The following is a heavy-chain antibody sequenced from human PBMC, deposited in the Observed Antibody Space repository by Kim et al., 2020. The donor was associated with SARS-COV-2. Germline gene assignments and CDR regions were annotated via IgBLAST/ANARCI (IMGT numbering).Heavy chain of an antibody. V-gene: IGHV5-51*01. D-gene: IGHD2-15*01. CDR3: ARRDRINRYYYYGMDV. CDR1: GYSFTSYW. CDR2: IYPGDSDT. J-gene: IGHJ6*02. Sequence: GESLKISCKGSGYSFTSYWIGWVRQMPGKGLEWMGIIYPGDSDTRYSPSFQGQVTISADKSISTAYLQWSSLKASDTAMYYCARRDRINRYYYYGMDVWGQGTTVTVSS.